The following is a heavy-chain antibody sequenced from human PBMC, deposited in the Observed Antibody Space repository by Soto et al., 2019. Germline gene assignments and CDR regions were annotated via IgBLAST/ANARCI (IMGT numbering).Heavy chain of an antibody. D-gene: IGHD1-26*01. J-gene: IGHJ4*02. CDR3: ARGVPMYSGSYSNEYYFDY. V-gene: IGHV1-8*01. Sequence: ASVKVSCKASGYTFTSYDINWVRQATGQGXEWMGWMNPNSGNTGYAQKFQGRVTMTRDTSISTAYMELSSLRSEDTAVYYCARGVPMYSGSYSNEYYFDYWGQGTLVTVSS. CDR2: MNPNSGNT. CDR1: GYTFTSYD.